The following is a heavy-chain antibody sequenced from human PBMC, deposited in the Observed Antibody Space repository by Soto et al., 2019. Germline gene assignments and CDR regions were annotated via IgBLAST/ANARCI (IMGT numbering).Heavy chain of an antibody. J-gene: IGHJ4*02. CDR3: ARHEGDSSGWSQAEFDY. V-gene: IGHV4-59*08. D-gene: IGHD6-19*01. Sequence: SETLSLTCTVSGGSISSYYWSWIRQPPGKGLEWIGYIYYSGSTNYNPSLKSRVTISVDTFKNQFSLKLSSVTAADTAVYYCARHEGDSSGWSQAEFDYWGQGTLVTVSS. CDR1: GGSISSYY. CDR2: IYYSGST.